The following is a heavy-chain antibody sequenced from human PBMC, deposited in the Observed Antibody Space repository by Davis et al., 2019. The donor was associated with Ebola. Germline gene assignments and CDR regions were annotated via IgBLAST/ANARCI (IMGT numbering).Heavy chain of an antibody. D-gene: IGHD3-10*01. CDR2: IYTSGST. CDR1: GGSISSYY. CDR3: ARVRASMVRGVMTYYYYYMDV. Sequence: PSETLSLTCTVSGGSISSYYWSWIRQPAGKGLEWIGRIYTSGSTNYNPSLKSRVTMSVDTSKNQFSLKLSSVTAADTAVYYCARVRASMVRGVMTYYYYYMDVWGKGTTVTVSS. V-gene: IGHV4-4*07. J-gene: IGHJ6*03.